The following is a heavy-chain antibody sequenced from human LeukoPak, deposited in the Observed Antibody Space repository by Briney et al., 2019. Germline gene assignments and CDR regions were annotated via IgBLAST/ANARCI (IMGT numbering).Heavy chain of an antibody. CDR2: IYYSGST. J-gene: IGHJ5*02. CDR3: PRHIGDYGGNSVWFDP. D-gene: IGHD4-23*01. V-gene: IGHV4-39*01. Sequence: SETLSLTCTVSGGSISSSSYYWGWIRQPPGKGLEWIGSIYYSGSTYYNPSLKSRVTISVDTSKNQFSLKLSSVTAADTAVYYCPRHIGDYGGNSVWFDPWGQGTLVTVSS. CDR1: GGSISSSSYY.